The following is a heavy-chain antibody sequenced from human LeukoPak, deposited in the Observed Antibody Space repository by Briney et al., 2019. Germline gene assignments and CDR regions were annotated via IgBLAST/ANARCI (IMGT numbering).Heavy chain of an antibody. Sequence: ASVKVSCKASGYTFTGYYMHCARQAPGHGLEWMGWIDPDSGGTTYAQKFQGRVTMTRDTSISTAYMELSRLRSDDTAVYYCARVVQSTDSSGFYLPEYFQHSSQGTLVTASS. CDR2: IDPDSGGT. D-gene: IGHD3-22*01. V-gene: IGHV1-2*02. J-gene: IGHJ1*01. CDR3: ARVVQSTDSSGFYLPEYFQH. CDR1: GYTFTGYY.